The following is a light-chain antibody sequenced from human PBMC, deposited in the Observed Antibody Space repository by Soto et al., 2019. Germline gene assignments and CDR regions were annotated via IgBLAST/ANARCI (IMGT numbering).Light chain of an antibody. CDR1: QGISTY. J-gene: IGKJ1*01. CDR2: DAS. Sequence: DIQLSQSPSFLSASVGDRVTITCRASQGISTYLVWYQQKPGKAPKILIYDASTLQSGVPSRFTGSGSGTEFTLTISSLQPDDFATYYCQQLNSYPRTFGQGTKVEIK. V-gene: IGKV1-9*01. CDR3: QQLNSYPRT.